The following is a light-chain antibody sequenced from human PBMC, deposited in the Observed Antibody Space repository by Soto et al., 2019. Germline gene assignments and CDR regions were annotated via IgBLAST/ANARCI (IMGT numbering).Light chain of an antibody. CDR2: DVS. V-gene: IGLV2-11*01. J-gene: IGLJ3*02. CDR3: CSSAGSYTSV. Sequence: QSALTQPRSVSGSPGQSVTISCTGTSSDVGGYNYVSWYQQHPGKAPKLMIYDVSKRPSGVPDRFSGSKSGNPASQTISGLQAEDEADYYCCSSAGSYTSVFGGGTKLTVL. CDR1: SSDVGGYNY.